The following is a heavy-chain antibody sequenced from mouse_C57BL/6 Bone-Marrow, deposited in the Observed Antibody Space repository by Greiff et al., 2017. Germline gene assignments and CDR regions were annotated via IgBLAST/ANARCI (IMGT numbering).Heavy chain of an antibody. CDR3: TRDDYYKAWFAY. Sequence: QVQLQQSGAELVRPGASVTLSCKASGYTFTDYEMHWVKQTPVHGLEWIGAIDPETGGTAYNQKFKGKAILTADKSSSTAYMELRSLTSEDSAVYYCTRDDYYKAWFAYWGQGTLVTVSA. CDR1: GYTFTDYE. D-gene: IGHD2-3*01. V-gene: IGHV1-15*01. J-gene: IGHJ3*01. CDR2: IDPETGGT.